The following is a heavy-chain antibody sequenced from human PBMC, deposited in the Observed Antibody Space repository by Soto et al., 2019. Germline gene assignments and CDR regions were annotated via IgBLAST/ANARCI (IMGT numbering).Heavy chain of an antibody. CDR1: GFTFSSYE. D-gene: IGHD6-13*01. J-gene: IGHJ4*02. V-gene: IGHV3-48*03. Sequence: EVQLVESGGALVQPGGSLRLSCAASGFTFSSYEMNWVRQAPGKGLEWVSYISSSGGSTYYADSVKGRFTISRDNAKNSLYLQMNSLRAEDTAVYYCARDLVAAAADYWGQGTLVNVSS. CDR2: ISSSGGST. CDR3: ARDLVAAAADY.